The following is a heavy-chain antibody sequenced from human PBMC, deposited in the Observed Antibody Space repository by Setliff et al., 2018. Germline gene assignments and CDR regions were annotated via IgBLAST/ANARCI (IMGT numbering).Heavy chain of an antibody. CDR3: ARGPVMIVATGYFDY. CDR1: GGSLRSSNW. D-gene: IGHD3-22*01. J-gene: IGHJ4*02. Sequence: LSLTCAVSGGSLRSSNWWSRVRQPPGKGLEWIGEIYHSGSTNYNPSLKSRVTISVDKSKNQFSLKLSSVTAADTAVYYCARGPVMIVATGYFDYWGQGTLVTVS. V-gene: IGHV4-4*02. CDR2: IYHSGST.